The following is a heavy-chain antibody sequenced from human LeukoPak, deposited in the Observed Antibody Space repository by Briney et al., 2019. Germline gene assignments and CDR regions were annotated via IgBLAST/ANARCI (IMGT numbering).Heavy chain of an antibody. V-gene: IGHV1-2*02. CDR2: INPNSGGT. Sequence: ASVKVSCKASGYSFIVFNMYWIRQAPGQGLEWMGWINPNSGGTNYAQKFQGRVTMNRDTSISTAYMEVSRLTSDDTAVFYCARVGSGFPYWRQGTVVTVSS. CDR3: ARVGSGFPY. J-gene: IGHJ4*02. CDR1: GYSFIVFN. D-gene: IGHD5-12*01.